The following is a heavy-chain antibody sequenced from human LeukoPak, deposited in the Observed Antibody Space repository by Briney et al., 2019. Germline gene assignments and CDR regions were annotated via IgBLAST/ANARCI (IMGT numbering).Heavy chain of an antibody. J-gene: IGHJ6*03. CDR3: AKAASKRTDYGDYAFYYYMDV. CDR2: IHYDGSNK. V-gene: IGHV3-30*02. Sequence: VGSLRLSCAASGFTFSNYGMHWVRQAPGKGLDWVAFIHYDGSNKYYADSVKGRFTISRDDSKNTLYLQMNSLRAEDTAVYYCAKAASKRTDYGDYAFYYYMDVWGKGTTVTISS. CDR1: GFTFSNYG. D-gene: IGHD4-17*01.